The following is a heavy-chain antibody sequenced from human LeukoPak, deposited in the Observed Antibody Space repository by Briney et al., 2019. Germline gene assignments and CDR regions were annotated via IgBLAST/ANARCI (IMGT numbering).Heavy chain of an antibody. D-gene: IGHD5-12*01. V-gene: IGHV4-39*07. CDR1: GGSISSSSYY. Sequence: SETLSLTCTVSGGSISSSSYYWGWIRKPPGKGLEWIGSIYYSGRTYYNPSLKSRVTISVDTSKNQFSLQLSSVTAADTAVYYCAREGGYRGYEDYWGQGTLVTVSS. J-gene: IGHJ4*02. CDR2: IYYSGRT. CDR3: AREGGYRGYEDY.